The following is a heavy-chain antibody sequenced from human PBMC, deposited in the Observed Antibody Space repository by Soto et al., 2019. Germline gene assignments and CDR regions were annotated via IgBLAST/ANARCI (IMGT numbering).Heavy chain of an antibody. CDR2: IFPGDSDV. CDR1: GYIFTTYW. V-gene: IGHV5-51*01. CDR3: ARPDSTGYYDY. Sequence: GESLKISCKGSGYIFTTYWIAWVRQRPGKGLEWIGIIFPGDSDVRYSPSFQGQVTVSADKSISTAYLQWSSLQASDSAIYYCARPDSTGYYDYWGQGTPVTVSS. D-gene: IGHD3-22*01. J-gene: IGHJ4*02.